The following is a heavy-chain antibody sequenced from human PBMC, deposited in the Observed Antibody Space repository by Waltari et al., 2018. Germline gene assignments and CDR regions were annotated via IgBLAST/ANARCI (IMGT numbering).Heavy chain of an antibody. Sequence: QLLLQESGPGLVRPSQTLSLTCTVSGGSVSSTSFYWAWVRQPPGKGLEWMGTLYYGGATYYTPSLKGRIPLSVDTSKNQFSVDLMSVTAADTAMYYCARQGFYGSAKHFDDWGQGTVVAVSS. CDR1: GGSVSSTSFY. CDR2: LYYGGAT. V-gene: IGHV4-39*01. D-gene: IGHD3-10*01. CDR3: ARQGFYGSAKHFDD. J-gene: IGHJ4*02.